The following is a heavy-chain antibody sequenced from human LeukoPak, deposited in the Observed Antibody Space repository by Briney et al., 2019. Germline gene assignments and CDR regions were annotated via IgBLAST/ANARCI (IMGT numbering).Heavy chain of an antibody. J-gene: IGHJ4*02. CDR2: IYYSGST. V-gene: IGHV4-30-4*08. CDR1: GGSISSGDYY. Sequence: SETLSLTCTVSGGSISSGDYYWRWIRQPPGKGLEWIGYIYYSGSTYYNPSLKSRVTISVDTSKNQFSLKLSSVTAADTAVYYCARNPHPYGDYVDYWGQGTLVTVSS. D-gene: IGHD4-17*01. CDR3: ARNPHPYGDYVDY.